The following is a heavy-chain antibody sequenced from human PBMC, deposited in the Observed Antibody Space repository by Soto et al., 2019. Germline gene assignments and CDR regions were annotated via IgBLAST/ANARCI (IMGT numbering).Heavy chain of an antibody. J-gene: IGHJ4*02. CDR3: ARGVEYDDSSGYYYGVYFDY. V-gene: IGHV4-30-2*01. CDR2: IYHSGST. CDR1: GGSISSGGYS. D-gene: IGHD3-22*01. Sequence: KTSETLSLTCAVSGGSISSGGYSWSWIRQPPGKGLAWIGYIYHSGSTYYNPSLKSRVTISVDRSKNQFSLKLSSVTAADTAVYYFARGVEYDDSSGYYYGVYFDYWGQGSLVTVSA.